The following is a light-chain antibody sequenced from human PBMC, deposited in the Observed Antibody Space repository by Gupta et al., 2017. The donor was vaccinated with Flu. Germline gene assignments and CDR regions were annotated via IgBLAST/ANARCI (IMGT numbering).Light chain of an antibody. CDR3: AAWDDSLNGWV. CDR1: SYNIGKYP. Sequence: TLTISCSGTSYNIGKYPVNSDQHHPGTAPTLLIYNNDQRPSVGPARFSGSKSGTAASLAISGRQEEDEAHYYCAAWDDSLNGWVFGGPTKLTVL. J-gene: IGLJ3*02. V-gene: IGLV1-44*01. CDR2: NND.